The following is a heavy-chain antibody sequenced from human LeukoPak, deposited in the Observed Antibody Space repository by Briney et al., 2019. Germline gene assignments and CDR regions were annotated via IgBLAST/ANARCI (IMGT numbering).Heavy chain of an antibody. V-gene: IGHV1-46*01. D-gene: IGHD3-10*01. CDR3: ARGYGSGWGLYWFDP. J-gene: IGHJ5*02. CDR2: INPSGGST. Sequence: ASVKVSCKASGYTFTSCYMHWVRQAPGQGLEWMGIINPSGGSTSYAQKFQGRVTMTRDMSTSTVYMELSSLRSEDTAVYYCARGYGSGWGLYWFDPWGQGTLVTVS. CDR1: GYTFTSCY.